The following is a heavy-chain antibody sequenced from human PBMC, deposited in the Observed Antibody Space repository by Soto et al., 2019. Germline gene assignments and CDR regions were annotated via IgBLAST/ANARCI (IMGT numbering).Heavy chain of an antibody. CDR2: ISGSGGST. V-gene: IGHV3-23*01. D-gene: IGHD3-3*01. Sequence: EVQLLESGGGLVQPGGSLRLSCAASGFTFSSYAMSWVRQAPGKGLEWGSAISGSGGSTYYAASVKGQFTISRDNSKNTLYLQMNSLRAENTAVYYCAKPGSWYDFWSGYLSFFDSWGQGTLVSVSS. CDR1: GFTFSSYA. J-gene: IGHJ4*02. CDR3: AKPGSWYDFWSGYLSFFDS.